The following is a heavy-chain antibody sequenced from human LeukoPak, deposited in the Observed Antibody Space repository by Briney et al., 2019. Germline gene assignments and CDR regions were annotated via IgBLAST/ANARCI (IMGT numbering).Heavy chain of an antibody. D-gene: IGHD6-6*01. V-gene: IGHV3-30*01. CDR1: GFTFSSHA. J-gene: IGHJ4*02. CDR3: ARDVSDENGSSSRIHLDS. Sequence: GGSLRLSCAASGFTFSSHAMHWVRQAPGKGLEWVAVISYDGSNKYYADSVKGRFTISRDNSKNTLYLQMNSLRAEDTAVYYCARDVSDENGSSSRIHLDSWGQGTLVSVSS. CDR2: ISYDGSNK.